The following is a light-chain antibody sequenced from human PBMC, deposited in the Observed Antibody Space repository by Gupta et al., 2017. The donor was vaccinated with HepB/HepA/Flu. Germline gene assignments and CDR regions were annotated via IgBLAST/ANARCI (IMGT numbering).Light chain of an antibody. CDR3: QQYNNWPPDT. Sequence: DIVMTQSPATLSVSPGETATLSCRATESVSNNLAWYQKKPGQAPRLLIYGISTRATGVPARFSGSGYGTDFTLTISVRQPEDFAVYYCQQYNNWPPDTFGQGTKVQIK. CDR1: ESVSNN. J-gene: IGKJ2*01. CDR2: GIS. V-gene: IGKV3-15*01.